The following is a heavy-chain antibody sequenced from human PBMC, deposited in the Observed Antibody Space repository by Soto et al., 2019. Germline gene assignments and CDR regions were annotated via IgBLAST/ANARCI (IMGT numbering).Heavy chain of an antibody. J-gene: IGHJ4*02. CDR2: ISGSGGST. CDR3: AKSVNYDFWSGYHRPHFDY. CDR1: GFTFSSYA. Sequence: SGGSLRLSCAASGFTFSSYAMSWVRQAPGKGLEWVSAISGSGGSTYYADSVKGRFTISRDDSKNTLYLQMNSLRAEDTAVYYCAKSVNYDFWSGYHRPHFDYWGQGTLVTVSS. V-gene: IGHV3-23*01. D-gene: IGHD3-3*01.